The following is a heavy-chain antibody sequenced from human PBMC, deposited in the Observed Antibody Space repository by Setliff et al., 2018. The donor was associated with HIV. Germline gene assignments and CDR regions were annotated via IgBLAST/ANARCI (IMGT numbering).Heavy chain of an antibody. CDR2: IYYSGST. V-gene: IGHV4-39*01. J-gene: IGHJ4*02. D-gene: IGHD3-22*01. Sequence: SETLSLTCTVSGGSISSYYWGWIRQPPGKGLEWIGSIYYSGSTYYNPSLNSRVTISVDASKNQFSLKLRSVTAADTAVYYCARPNYYDSSGSFDYWGQGTLVTVSS. CDR3: ARPNYYDSSGSFDY. CDR1: GGSISSYY.